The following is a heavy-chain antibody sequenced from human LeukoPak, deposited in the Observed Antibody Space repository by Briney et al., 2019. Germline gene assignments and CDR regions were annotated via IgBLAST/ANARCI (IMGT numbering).Heavy chain of an antibody. Sequence: PGGSLRLPCAASEFTFSSYSMHWVRQAPEKGLEWVSCISSSYNYIYYADSVKGRFTISRDNAKNSLYLQMNSLRAEDTAVYYCARDKDYDFWSGYYYYYYYYMDVWGKGTTVTVSS. CDR2: ISSSYNYI. V-gene: IGHV3-21*01. J-gene: IGHJ6*03. CDR3: ARDKDYDFWSGYYYYYYYYMDV. CDR1: EFTFSSYS. D-gene: IGHD3-3*01.